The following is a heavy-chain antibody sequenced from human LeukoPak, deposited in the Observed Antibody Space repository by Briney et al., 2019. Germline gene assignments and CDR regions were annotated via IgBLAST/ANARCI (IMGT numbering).Heavy chain of an antibody. Sequence: KASETLSLTCAVYGGSFSGYYWSWIRQPPGKGLEWIGEINHSGSTNYNPSLKSRVTISVDTSKNQFSLKLSSVTAADTAVYYCARSWIQLWLPFDYWGQGTLVTVSS. V-gene: IGHV4-34*01. CDR2: INHSGST. CDR3: ARSWIQLWLPFDY. D-gene: IGHD5-18*01. J-gene: IGHJ4*02. CDR1: GGSFSGYY.